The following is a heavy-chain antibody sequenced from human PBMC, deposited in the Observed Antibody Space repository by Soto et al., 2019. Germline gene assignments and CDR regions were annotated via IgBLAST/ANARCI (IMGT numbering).Heavy chain of an antibody. CDR1: GYTLTGLS. V-gene: IGHV1-24*01. D-gene: IGHD2-8*01. CDR3: ATESSRAYGWFDP. J-gene: IGHJ5*02. CDR2: FDPEDGET. Sequence: GASVKVSGKVSGYTLTGLSMHWVLQSPGKGLEWMGGFDPEDGETIYAQKFQGRDTMTEDTSTDTAYMELSSLRSEDTAVYYCATESSRAYGWFDPWGQGTLVTVSS.